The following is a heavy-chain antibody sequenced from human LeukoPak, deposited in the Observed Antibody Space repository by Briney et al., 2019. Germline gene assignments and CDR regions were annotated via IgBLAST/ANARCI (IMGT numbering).Heavy chain of an antibody. CDR2: INSDGSST. CDR3: ARGGRKMVRGVTYAFDI. J-gene: IGHJ3*02. Sequence: QPGGSLRLSCAASGFTFSSYWMHWVRQAPGKGLVWVSRINSDGSSTSYADSVKGRFTISRDNAKNTLYLQMNSLRAEDTAVYYCARGGRKMVRGVTYAFDIWGQGTMVTVSS. V-gene: IGHV3-74*01. D-gene: IGHD3-10*01. CDR1: GFTFSSYW.